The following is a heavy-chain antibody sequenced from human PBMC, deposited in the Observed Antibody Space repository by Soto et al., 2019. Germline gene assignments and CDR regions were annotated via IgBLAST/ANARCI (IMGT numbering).Heavy chain of an antibody. CDR1: GFTFSSYG. D-gene: IGHD2-2*01. V-gene: IGHV3-33*01. CDR2: IWYDGSNK. J-gene: IGHJ4*02. CDR3: ARDWGYCSSTSCYEFDY. Sequence: GGSLRLSCAASGFTFSSYGMHWVRQAPGKGLEWVAVIWYDGSNKYYADSVKGRFTISRDNSKNTLYLQMNSLRAEDTAVYYCARDWGYCSSTSCYEFDYWGQGTLVTVSS.